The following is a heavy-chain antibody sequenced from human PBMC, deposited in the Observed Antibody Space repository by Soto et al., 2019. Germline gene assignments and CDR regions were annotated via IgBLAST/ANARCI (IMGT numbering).Heavy chain of an antibody. CDR1: GGHISNYY. CDR2: VDLTGNT. D-gene: IGHD4-17*01. Sequence: QVQLQESGPGLVKPSETLSLTCIVSGGHISNYYWRWIWQSPRKGLEWIGYVDLTGNTNFKYNPSLESRVTISVDTSKNHCSLNLRSVTAAETAIYYCARFPDYGAYVAPWGQGTRVTVSS. V-gene: IGHV4-59*12. CDR3: ARFPDYGAYVAP. J-gene: IGHJ5*02.